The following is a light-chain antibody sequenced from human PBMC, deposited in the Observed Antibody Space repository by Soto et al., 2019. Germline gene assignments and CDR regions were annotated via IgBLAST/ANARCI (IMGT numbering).Light chain of an antibody. CDR3: QQLNSYPVT. CDR1: QGIRSY. V-gene: IGKV1-9*01. J-gene: IGKJ1*01. Sequence: DIQLTQSPSFLSASVGDRVTITCRASQGIRSYLAWYQQKPGKAPKLLIYAASTLQSAVSSRFSGGGSGTEFTLTISSLQHEDFATYECQQLNSYPVTFGQGTKVEIK. CDR2: AAS.